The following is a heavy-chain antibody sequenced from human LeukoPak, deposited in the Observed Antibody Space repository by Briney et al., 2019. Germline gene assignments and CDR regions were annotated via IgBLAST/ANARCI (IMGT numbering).Heavy chain of an antibody. CDR1: GLTFSSYG. V-gene: IGHV3-30*02. D-gene: IGHD3-3*01. CDR3: AKGSKGVVITRDYYMDV. CDR2: IRYDGSNK. Sequence: GGSLRLSCAASGLTFSSYGMHWVRQAPGKGLEWVAFIRYDGSNKYYADSVKGRFTISRDNSKNTLYLQMNSLRAEDTAVYYCAKGSKGVVITRDYYMDVWGKGTTVTISS. J-gene: IGHJ6*03.